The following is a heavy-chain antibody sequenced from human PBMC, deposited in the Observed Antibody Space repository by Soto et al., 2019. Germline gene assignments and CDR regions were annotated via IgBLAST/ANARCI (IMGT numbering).Heavy chain of an antibody. CDR1: GGSISSGGYY. CDR2: IYYSGST. CDR3: ARGRSDTAMIGGCGLFDY. J-gene: IGHJ4*02. V-gene: IGHV4-31*03. Sequence: QVQLQESGPGLVKPSQTLSLTCTVSGGSISSGGYYWSWIRQHPGKGLEWIGYIYYSGSTYYNPXXKSRGTITVDXXKXQXYLKLSSVTAADTAVYYCARGRSDTAMIGGCGLFDYWGQGTLVTVSS. D-gene: IGHD5-18*01.